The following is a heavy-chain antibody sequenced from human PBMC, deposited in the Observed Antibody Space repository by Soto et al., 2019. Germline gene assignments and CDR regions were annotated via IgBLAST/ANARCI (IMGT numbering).Heavy chain of an antibody. CDR1: GYTFTSYD. Sequence: ASVKVSCKASGYTFTSYDINWVRQATGQGLEWMGWMNPNSGNTGYAQKFQGRVTMTRNTSISTAYMELSSLRSEDTAVYYCARDQFPWFGELTYYYYGMDVWGQGSTVTASS. V-gene: IGHV1-8*01. CDR3: ARDQFPWFGELTYYYYGMDV. D-gene: IGHD3-10*01. J-gene: IGHJ6*02. CDR2: MNPNSGNT.